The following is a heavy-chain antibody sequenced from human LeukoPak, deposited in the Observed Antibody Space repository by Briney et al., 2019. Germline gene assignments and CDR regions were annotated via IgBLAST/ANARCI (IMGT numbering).Heavy chain of an antibody. D-gene: IGHD6-19*01. CDR3: ASSGWSGDLVS. CDR1: GGSFSGYC. V-gene: IGHV4-34*01. Sequence: PSETLSLTCAVYGGSFSGYCWSWIRQPPGKGLEWIGEINHSGSTNYNPSLKSRVTISVDTSKNQFSLKLSSVTAADTAVYYCASSGWSGDLVSWGQGTLVTVSS. J-gene: IGHJ4*02. CDR2: INHSGST.